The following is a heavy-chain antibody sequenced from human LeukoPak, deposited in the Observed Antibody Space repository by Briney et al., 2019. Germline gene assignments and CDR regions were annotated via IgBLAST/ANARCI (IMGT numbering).Heavy chain of an antibody. CDR3: ARDAGGYDILTGYFDL. J-gene: IGHJ2*01. V-gene: IGHV1-2*04. CDR2: INPNSGDT. Sequence: ASVKVSCKASGYTFTGYYMHWVRQAPGQGLEWMGWINPNSGDTNYAQKFQGWVTMTRDTSISIAYMELSRLRSDDTAVYYCARDAGGYDILTGYFDLWGRGTLVTVSS. D-gene: IGHD3-9*01. CDR1: GYTFTGYY.